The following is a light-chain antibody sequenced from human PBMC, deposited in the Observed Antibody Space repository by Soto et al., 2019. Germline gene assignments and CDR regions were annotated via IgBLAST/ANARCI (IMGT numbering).Light chain of an antibody. CDR3: QQYGDSPRT. V-gene: IGKV3-20*01. CDR2: GVF. CDR1: QNVYSNY. J-gene: IGKJ1*01. Sequence: EIVLTQSPGTLSLSPGERATLSCRASQNVYSNYLAWYQQKPGQAPRLLIYGVFNRVTGIPDRFSGSGSGTDFTLIISGLEPEDSAVYYCQQYGDSPRTFGQGTKVDIK.